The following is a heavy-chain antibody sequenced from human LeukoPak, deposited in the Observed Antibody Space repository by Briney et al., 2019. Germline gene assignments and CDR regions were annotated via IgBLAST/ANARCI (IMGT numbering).Heavy chain of an antibody. V-gene: IGHV4-4*07. CDR2: IYTSGST. CDR1: GASISSYY. D-gene: IGHD1-26*01. CDR3: ARYIGWELLSGWFDP. J-gene: IGHJ5*02. Sequence: SETLSLTCTVSGASISSYYWSWIRQPAGKGLEWIGRIYTSGSTNYNPSLKSRVTVSVDTSKNQFSLKLSSVTAADTAVYYCARYIGWELLSGWFDPWGQGTLVTVPS.